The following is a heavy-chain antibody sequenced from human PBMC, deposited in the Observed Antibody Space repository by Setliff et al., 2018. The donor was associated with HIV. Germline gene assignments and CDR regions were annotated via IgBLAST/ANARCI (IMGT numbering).Heavy chain of an antibody. CDR2: IYPGDSHT. J-gene: IGHJ5*01. CDR1: GYGFSSYW. Sequence: LGESLKISCKGSGYGFSSYWIGWVRQMPGKGLEWMGFIYPGDSHTTYSPSFQGQVTISVDTSVSTAYLQWSSLKASDTAMYYCARQPTDTSGYNNWFDSWGQGTLVTVSS. D-gene: IGHD3-3*01. V-gene: IGHV5-51*01. CDR3: ARQPTDTSGYNNWFDS.